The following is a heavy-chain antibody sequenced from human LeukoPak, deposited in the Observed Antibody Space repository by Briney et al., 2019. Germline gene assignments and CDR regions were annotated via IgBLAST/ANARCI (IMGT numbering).Heavy chain of an antibody. CDR2: LIRCGGPT. Sequence: GGSLRLSCAASGFTFSSYVMRGVRQAPGKGVEWVSGLIRCGGPTYYPHHVTGRFTISRDNSKNMVYLQVNSLRADDTAVYYCANDSGWSAFDIWGQGTMVTVSS. J-gene: IGHJ3*02. V-gene: IGHV3-23*01. CDR1: GFTFSSYV. CDR3: ANDSGWSAFDI. D-gene: IGHD6-19*01.